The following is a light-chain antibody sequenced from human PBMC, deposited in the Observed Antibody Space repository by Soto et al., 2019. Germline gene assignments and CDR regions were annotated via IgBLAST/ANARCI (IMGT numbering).Light chain of an antibody. Sequence: DIQMTQSPSTLSASVGDRVTITCLASQSISTWLAWYQQKPGKAPKLLIYKASSLESGVPSRFSGSGSGTEFTLTISSLQPDDSATYYCQQYINRWTFGQGTKVEIK. CDR3: QQYINRWT. CDR1: QSISTW. V-gene: IGKV1-5*03. J-gene: IGKJ1*01. CDR2: KAS.